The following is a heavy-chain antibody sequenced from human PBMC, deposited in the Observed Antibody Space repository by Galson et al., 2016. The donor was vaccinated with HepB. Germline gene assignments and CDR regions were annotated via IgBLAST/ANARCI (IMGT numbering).Heavy chain of an antibody. CDR2: IYTGDKT. D-gene: IGHD5/OR15-5a*01. Sequence: SLRLSCAASGFSVSSHYMTWVRQAPGRGLEWISVIYTGDKTIYADSVEGRFTFSRDTSKNTLYLQMNSLSAEDTAVYFCAREGSGHTSVYNDALDLWGQGTMVTVSS. CDR1: GFSVSSHY. CDR3: AREGSGHTSVYNDALDL. J-gene: IGHJ3*01. V-gene: IGHV3-53*01.